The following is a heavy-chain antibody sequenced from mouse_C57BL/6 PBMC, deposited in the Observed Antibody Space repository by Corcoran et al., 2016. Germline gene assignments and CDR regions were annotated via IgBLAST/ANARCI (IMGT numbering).Heavy chain of an antibody. D-gene: IGHD1-1*01. CDR3: ARAITTVVATNPMDY. CDR2: IYPRSGNT. CDR1: GYTFTSYG. Sequence: QVQLQQSGAELARPGASVKLSCKASGYTFTSYGISWVKQRTGQGLEWIGEIYPRSGNTYYNEKFKGKATLTADKSSSTAYMELRSLTSEDSAVYFCARAITTVVATNPMDYWGQGTSVTVSS. J-gene: IGHJ4*01. V-gene: IGHV1-81*01.